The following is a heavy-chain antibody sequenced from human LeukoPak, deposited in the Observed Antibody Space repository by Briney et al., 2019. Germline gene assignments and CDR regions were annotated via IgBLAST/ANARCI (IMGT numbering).Heavy chain of an antibody. CDR2: INPSGGST. Sequence: ASVKVSCKASGYTFTSYYMHWVRQAPGQGLEWMGIINPSGGSTSYAQKFQGRVTMTRDTSTSTVYMELSSMRSEDTAVYYCASSESGDDASSDYWGQGTLVTVSS. J-gene: IGHJ4*02. V-gene: IGHV1-46*01. D-gene: IGHD5-12*01. CDR3: ASSESGDDASSDY. CDR1: GYTFTSYY.